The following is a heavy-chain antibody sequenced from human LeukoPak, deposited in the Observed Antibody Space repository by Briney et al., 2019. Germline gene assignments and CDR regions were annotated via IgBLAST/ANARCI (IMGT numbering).Heavy chain of an antibody. J-gene: IGHJ2*01. CDR2: FYYRGST. CDR1: GDSVGIGSYY. D-gene: IGHD3-22*01. Sequence: KPSETLSLTCTVSGDSVGIGSYYWSWSRQPPGRGVVLNGYFYYRGSTYYNPSIKSRVTISVDTSKNQFSLKLSSVTAADTAVYYCAREGSLGRYYYDSSGYYYGWYFDLWGRGTLVTVSS. V-gene: IGHV4-61*01. CDR3: AREGSLGRYYYDSSGYYYGWYFDL.